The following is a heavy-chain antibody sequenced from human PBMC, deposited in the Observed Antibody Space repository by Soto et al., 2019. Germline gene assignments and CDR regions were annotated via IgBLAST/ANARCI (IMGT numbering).Heavy chain of an antibody. Sequence: HLQLQESGPGLVKPSETLSLTCTVSGGSISSISYYSGWIRQPPGKGLEWIVRIYYSGSTYYNPSLKSRVPIPVDTSKNQFSLKLSSVTAADTAVYYCARTGVVSTTVEFGYWYFDLWGRGTLVTVS. V-gene: IGHV4-39*01. CDR1: GGSISSISYY. J-gene: IGHJ2*01. D-gene: IGHD2-8*02. CDR3: ARTGVVSTTVEFGYWYFDL. CDR2: IYYSGST.